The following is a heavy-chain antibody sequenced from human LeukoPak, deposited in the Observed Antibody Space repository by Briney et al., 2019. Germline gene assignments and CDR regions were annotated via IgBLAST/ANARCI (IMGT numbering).Heavy chain of an antibody. J-gene: IGHJ4*02. CDR1: GGSISSSSYY. V-gene: IGHV4-39*01. CDR2: IYYSGST. D-gene: IGHD6-13*01. Sequence: SETPSLTCTVSGGSISSSSYYWGWIRQPPGKGLEWIGSIYYSGSTYYNPSLKSRVTISVDTSKNQFSLKLSSVTAADTAVYYCARLEAAEIDYWGQGTLVTVSS. CDR3: ARLEAAEIDY.